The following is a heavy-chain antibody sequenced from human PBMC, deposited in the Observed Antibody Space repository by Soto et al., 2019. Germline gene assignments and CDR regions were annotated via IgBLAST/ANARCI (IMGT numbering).Heavy chain of an antibody. CDR1: GYTFTRYG. J-gene: IGHJ6*02. D-gene: IGHD3-16*01. Sequence: QVQLVQSGAEVKNPGASVKVSCKASGYTFTRYGIGWARQAPGQGLEWMGWINTYNGNTNYAQNVQGRVTLTTDTSTSTAYMELRSLRSNDTSIYYCAMVDVYVTPSPQDVWGQWTKVIVSS. CDR2: INTYNGNT. V-gene: IGHV1-18*01. CDR3: AMVDVYVTPSPQDV.